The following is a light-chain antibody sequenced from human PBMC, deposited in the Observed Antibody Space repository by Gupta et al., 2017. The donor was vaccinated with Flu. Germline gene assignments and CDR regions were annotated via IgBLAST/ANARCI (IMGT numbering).Light chain of an antibody. CDR3: QQRYEAPT. Sequence: SPSHLSASVGDRVTITCRAGHNVYRYVPWYQQKIVKAPTLLIYGASTWHTGVPSRFSCSGSGTDFTLTIINLQPEDFATYYGQQRYEAPTFGQGTKVEIK. V-gene: IGKV1-39*01. CDR1: HNVYRY. CDR2: GAS. J-gene: IGKJ1*01.